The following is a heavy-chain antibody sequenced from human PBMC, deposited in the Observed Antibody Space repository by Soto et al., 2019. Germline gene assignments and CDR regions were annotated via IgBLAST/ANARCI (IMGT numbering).Heavy chain of an antibody. D-gene: IGHD3-3*01. Sequence: GASVKVSCKASGGTFSSYAISWVRQAPGQGLEWMGGIIPIFGTANYAQKFQGRVTITADKSTSTAYMELSSLRSEDTAVYYCARLFRSGVYGMDVWGQGTTVTVSS. V-gene: IGHV1-69*06. CDR1: GGTFSSYA. CDR3: ARLFRSGVYGMDV. CDR2: IIPIFGTA. J-gene: IGHJ6*02.